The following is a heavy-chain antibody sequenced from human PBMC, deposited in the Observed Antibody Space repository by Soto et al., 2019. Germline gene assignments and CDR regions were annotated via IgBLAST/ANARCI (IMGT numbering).Heavy chain of an antibody. J-gene: IGHJ4*02. Sequence: XSVKVSCKASGYTFTSYAIHWVRQAPGQRLEWMGWINAGNGNTKYSQKFQGRVTITRDTSASTAYMELSSLRSEDTAVYYCARGSITIFGVVILFDYWGQGPLVTVSS. CDR3: ARGSITIFGVVILFDY. V-gene: IGHV1-3*01. D-gene: IGHD3-3*01. CDR2: INAGNGNT. CDR1: GYTFTSYA.